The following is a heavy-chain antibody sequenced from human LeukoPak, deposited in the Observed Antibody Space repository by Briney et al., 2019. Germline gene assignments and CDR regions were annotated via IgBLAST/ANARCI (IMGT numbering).Heavy chain of an antibody. J-gene: IGHJ4*02. CDR3: VREDTPATANY. Sequence: PGGSLRLSCAASGFTFSNYWMHWVRHAPGKGLVWVSRINSDGSSTTYADSVKGRFTISRDNAKNTLYLQMNSLRAEDTAVYYCVREDTPATANYWGQGTLVTISS. CDR1: GFTFSNYW. CDR2: INSDGSST. D-gene: IGHD2-21*02. V-gene: IGHV3-74*01.